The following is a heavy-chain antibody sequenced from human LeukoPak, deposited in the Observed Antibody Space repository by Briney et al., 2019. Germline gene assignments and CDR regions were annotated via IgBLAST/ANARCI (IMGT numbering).Heavy chain of an antibody. J-gene: IGHJ4*02. D-gene: IGHD6-19*01. CDR3: ARVLGPAAGPYYFDY. V-gene: IGHV3-23*01. CDR1: GLTFSSYA. Sequence: GGSLRLSCAASGLTFSSYAMSWVRQAPGKGLEWVSAISGSGGSTYYADSVKGRFTISRDNAKNTLYLQMNSLRAEDTAVYYCARVLGPAAGPYYFDYWGQGTLVTVSS. CDR2: ISGSGGST.